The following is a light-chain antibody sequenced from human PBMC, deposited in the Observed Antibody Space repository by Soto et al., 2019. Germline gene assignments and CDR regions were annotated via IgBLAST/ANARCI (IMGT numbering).Light chain of an antibody. V-gene: IGLV2-14*03. Sequence: QSALTQPASVSDSPGQSITISCTGTSSDVGGSNFVSWYQQHPGKPPKLIIYDVANRPSGVSNRFSGSKSGRTASLIISRLQTEDEADYYCVSYTSSTTYVFGTGTKVTV. CDR3: VSYTSSTTYV. CDR1: SSDVGGSNF. CDR2: DVA. J-gene: IGLJ1*01.